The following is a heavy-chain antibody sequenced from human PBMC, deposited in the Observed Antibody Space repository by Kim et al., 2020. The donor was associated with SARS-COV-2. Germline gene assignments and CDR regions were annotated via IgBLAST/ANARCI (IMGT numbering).Heavy chain of an antibody. Sequence: TYSNPSLKRRVTMSVDTSKNHFSLKLSTVAAADTAGYCCARRGVTGWFDPWGQGTLVTVSS. V-gene: IGHV4-39*02. D-gene: IGHD3-10*01. CDR3: ARRGVTGWFDP. J-gene: IGHJ5*02. CDR2: T.